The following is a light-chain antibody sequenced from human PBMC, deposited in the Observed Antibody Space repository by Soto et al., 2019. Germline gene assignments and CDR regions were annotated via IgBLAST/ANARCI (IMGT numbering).Light chain of an antibody. CDR3: QQYGSSPRT. Sequence: EIVLTQSPGTLSLSPGERATLSCRASQSVSSSYLAWYQQKPGQAPRLLIYGASSRATGIPDRFSGSGSGTDFTLTISRLETEEFAGYYCQQYGSSPRTFGQGTKLEIK. J-gene: IGKJ2*01. CDR2: GAS. CDR1: QSVSSSY. V-gene: IGKV3-20*01.